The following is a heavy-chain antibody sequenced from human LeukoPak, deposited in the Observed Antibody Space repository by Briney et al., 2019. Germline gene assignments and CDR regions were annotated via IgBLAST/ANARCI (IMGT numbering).Heavy chain of an antibody. V-gene: IGHV3-48*03. Sequence: GGSLRLSCAASGFTFSSYEMNWVRQAPGKGLEWVSYISSSGSTIYYADSVKGRFTISRDNAKNSLYLQMNSLRAEDTAVYYCARAGHYDSSGYRDAFDIWSQGTMVTVSS. CDR1: GFTFSSYE. J-gene: IGHJ3*02. CDR2: ISSSGSTI. D-gene: IGHD3-22*01. CDR3: ARAGHYDSSGYRDAFDI.